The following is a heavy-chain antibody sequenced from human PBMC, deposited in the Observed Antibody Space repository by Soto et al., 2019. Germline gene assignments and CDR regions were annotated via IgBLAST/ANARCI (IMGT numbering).Heavy chain of an antibody. CDR3: ARAEVHYDFWSGYFNWFDP. V-gene: IGHV4-30-4*01. CDR2: IYYSGST. D-gene: IGHD3-3*01. CDR1: GGSISSGDYY. Sequence: QVQLQESGPGLVKPSQTLSLTCTVSGGSISSGDYYWSWIRQPPGKGLEWIGYIYYSGSTYYNPSVKSRFTISGDTSKNQLSLKLSSVTAADTAVYYCARAEVHYDFWSGYFNWFDPWGQGTLVTVSS. J-gene: IGHJ5*02.